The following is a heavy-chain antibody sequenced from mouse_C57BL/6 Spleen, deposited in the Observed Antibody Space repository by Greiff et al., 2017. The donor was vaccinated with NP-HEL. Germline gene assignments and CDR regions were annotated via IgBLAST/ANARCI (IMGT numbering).Heavy chain of an antibody. CDR1: GYSFTDYN. CDR2: INPNYGTT. CDR3: ARGYGSLMDN. Sequence: VQLKESGPELVKPGASVKISCKASGYSFTDYNMNWVKQSNGKSLEWIGVINPNYGTTSYNQKFKGKATLTVDQSSSPAYMQLNSLTSEDSAVYSCARGYGSLMDNWGQGTSVTVSS. J-gene: IGHJ4*01. V-gene: IGHV1-39*01. D-gene: IGHD1-1*01.